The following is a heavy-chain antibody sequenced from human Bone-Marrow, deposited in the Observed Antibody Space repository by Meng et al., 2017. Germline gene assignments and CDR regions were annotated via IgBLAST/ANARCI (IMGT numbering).Heavy chain of an antibody. Sequence: GESLKISCAASGFTFSGSAMHWVRQASGKGLEWVGRIRSKANSYATAYAASVKGRFTISRDDSKNTAYLQMNSLRAEDTAVYYCARDSSSWYYYYYGMDVWGQGTTVTVSS. D-gene: IGHD6-13*01. V-gene: IGHV3-73*01. J-gene: IGHJ6*02. CDR2: IRSKANSYAT. CDR3: ARDSSSWYYYYYGMDV. CDR1: GFTFSGSA.